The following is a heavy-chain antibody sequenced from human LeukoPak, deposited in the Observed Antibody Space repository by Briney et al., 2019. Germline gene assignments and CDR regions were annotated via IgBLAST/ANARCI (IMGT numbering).Heavy chain of an antibody. CDR2: IFSNDEK. CDR3: ARNWNGRDYGLDV. V-gene: IGHV2-26*01. CDR1: GGSISSGGYY. J-gene: IGHJ6*02. D-gene: IGHD1-1*01. Sequence: PSETLSLTCTVSGGSISSGGYYWSWIRQPPGKALEWLAHIFSNDEKSYSTSLKSRLTISKDTSKSQVVLTMTNMGPVDTATYYCARNWNGRDYGLDVWGQGTTVTVSS.